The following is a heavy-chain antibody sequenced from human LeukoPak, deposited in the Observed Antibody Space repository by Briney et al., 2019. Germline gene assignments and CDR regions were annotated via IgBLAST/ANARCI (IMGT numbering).Heavy chain of an antibody. J-gene: IGHJ4*02. V-gene: IGHV3-23*01. CDR2: ISGSGGST. Sequence: GGSLRLSCAASGFTFSNYNMNWVRQAPGKGLEWVSAISGSGGSTYYADSVKGRFTISRDNSKNTLYLQMNSLRAEDTAVYYCAKDFHYYGSGSYPVFDYWGQGTLVTVSS. D-gene: IGHD3-10*01. CDR1: GFTFSNYN. CDR3: AKDFHYYGSGSYPVFDY.